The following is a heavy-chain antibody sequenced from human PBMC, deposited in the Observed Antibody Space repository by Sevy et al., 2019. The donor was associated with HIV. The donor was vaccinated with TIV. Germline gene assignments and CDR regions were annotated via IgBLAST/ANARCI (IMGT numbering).Heavy chain of an antibody. D-gene: IGHD3-10*01. CDR1: GFTFSSYS. Sequence: GGSLRLSCAASGFTFSSYSMNWVRQAPGKGLEWVSSISSRNIYIYYVDSVKGRFTISRDNVKNSLDLQMNSLRAEDTAVYYCARGVGVVGGVIDSWGQGTLVTVSS. V-gene: IGHV3-21*01. CDR2: ISSRNIYI. J-gene: IGHJ4*02. CDR3: ARGVGVVGGVIDS.